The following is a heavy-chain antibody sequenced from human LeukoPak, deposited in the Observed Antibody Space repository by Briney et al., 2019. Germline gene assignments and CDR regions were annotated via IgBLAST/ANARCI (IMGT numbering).Heavy chain of an antibody. CDR3: TRDGGTLDY. CDR1: GYTFGDYA. CDR2: IRSKAFGGAT. J-gene: IGHJ4*02. Sequence: PGRSLRLSCTGSGYTFGDYAMSWVRQSPGKGLEWVSLIRSKAFGGATEYAASVKDRFTISRDDSKSIVYLQMNSLKTEDTAMYYCTRDGGTLDYWGQGTLVTVSS. V-gene: IGHV3-49*04. D-gene: IGHD3-16*01.